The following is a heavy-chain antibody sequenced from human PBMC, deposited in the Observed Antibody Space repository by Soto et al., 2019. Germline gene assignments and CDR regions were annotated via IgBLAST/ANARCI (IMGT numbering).Heavy chain of an antibody. CDR3: ASPILEFSSSSSLEY. V-gene: IGHV1-46*01. D-gene: IGHD6-6*01. CDR1: GYTFTSYY. Sequence: QVQLVQSGAEVEKPGASVKVSCKASGYTFTSYYFHWVRQAPGQGLEWMGLINPSGAYTSYARKFQSRITLTRDTSTSTVYMELNSLRSEDTAVYYCASPILEFSSSSSLEYWGQGTLVTVSS. CDR2: INPSGAYT. J-gene: IGHJ4*02.